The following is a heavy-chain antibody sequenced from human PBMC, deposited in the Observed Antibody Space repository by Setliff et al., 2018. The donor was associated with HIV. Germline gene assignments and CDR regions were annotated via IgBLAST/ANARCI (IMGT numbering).Heavy chain of an antibody. CDR3: ARGRGMSYYYYYMDV. CDR1: GFSLTSTSMC. CDR2: IDWDDNK. V-gene: IGHV2-70*11. J-gene: IGHJ6*03. Sequence: FSGFSLTSTSMCVSWIRQPPGEALEWLGRIDWDDNKYYSESLRSRLTISKDTSKNQVVLTMTNMDPVDTATYFCARGRGMSYYYYYMDVWGKGTTVTV. D-gene: IGHD3-16*01.